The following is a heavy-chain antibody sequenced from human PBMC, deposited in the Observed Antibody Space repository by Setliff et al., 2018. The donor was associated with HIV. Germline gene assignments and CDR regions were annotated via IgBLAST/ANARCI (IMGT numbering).Heavy chain of an antibody. CDR1: GGTSNTYA. V-gene: IGHV1-69*10. D-gene: IGHD3-10*01. CDR3: AGPRGDEAFDI. Sequence: SVKVSCKASGGTSNTYAINWVRQAPGQGLEWMGQVITILDITSYAQKFQGRVTITADESTNTMYMELSGLRSDDTVVYYCAGPRGDEAFDIWGQGTKVTVS. CDR2: VITILDIT. J-gene: IGHJ3*02.